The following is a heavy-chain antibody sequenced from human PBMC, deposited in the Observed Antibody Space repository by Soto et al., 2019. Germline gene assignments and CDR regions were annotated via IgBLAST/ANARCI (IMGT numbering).Heavy chain of an antibody. V-gene: IGHV4-59*01. Sequence: PSETLSPTSPAPVGSISSSYWSWIRQTPGKGREWFRYFHYSRGTIYDHSLKIRVTISLNTFKDPFSLKQCSVTVGASAVYYCARAQPAYYFDYWGQGTVVTVSS. CDR1: VGSISSSY. CDR2: FHYSRGT. CDR3: ARAQPAYYFDY. J-gene: IGHJ4*02.